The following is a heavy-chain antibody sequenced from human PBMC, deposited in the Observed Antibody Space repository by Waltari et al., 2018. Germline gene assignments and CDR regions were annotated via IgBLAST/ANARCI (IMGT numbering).Heavy chain of an antibody. CDR1: GGTFSSYA. D-gene: IGHD1-1*01. CDR3: ARGNHYNYYYGMDV. CDR2: IIPILGTA. V-gene: IGHV1-69*05. Sequence: QVQLVQSGAEVKKPGSSVKVSCKASGGTFSSYAISWVRQAPGQGLEWMGGIIPILGTANSEQKFQGIVTITTDESTSTAYMELSSLRSEDTAVYYCARGNHYNYYYGMDVWGQGTTVTVSS. J-gene: IGHJ6*02.